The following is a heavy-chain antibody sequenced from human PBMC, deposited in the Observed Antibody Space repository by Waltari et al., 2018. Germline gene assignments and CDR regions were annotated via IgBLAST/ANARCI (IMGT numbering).Heavy chain of an antibody. Sequence: QVQVVESGGGLVKPGGSLRLSCVASGFTFTDYYMSWIRQAPGKWLEWVSFIDKSGITIFYADSVKGRFTVSRDNAKNSLYLQMNTLSPDDTAVYYCARDPHQAGDYWGQGTLVTVSS. V-gene: IGHV3-11*01. J-gene: IGHJ4*02. CDR1: GFTFTDYY. CDR3: ARDPHQAGDY. D-gene: IGHD2-2*01. CDR2: IDKSGITI.